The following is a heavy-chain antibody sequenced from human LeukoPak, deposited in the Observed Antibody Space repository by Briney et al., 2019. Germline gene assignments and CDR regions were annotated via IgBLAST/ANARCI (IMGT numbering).Heavy chain of an antibody. CDR3: ARENYDILTGPNWFDP. CDR2: INPNRGGT. Sequence: ASVKVSCKASGYTFTCYYMHWVRQAPGQGLEWMGWINPNRGGTNYAQKFQGRVTMTRDTSISTAYMELSRLRSDDTAVYYCARENYDILTGPNWFDPWGQGTLVTVSS. D-gene: IGHD3-9*01. J-gene: IGHJ5*02. V-gene: IGHV1-2*02. CDR1: GYTFTCYY.